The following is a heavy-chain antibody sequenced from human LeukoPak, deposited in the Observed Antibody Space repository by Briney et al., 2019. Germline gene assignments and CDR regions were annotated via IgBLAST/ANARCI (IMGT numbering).Heavy chain of an antibody. Sequence: ASVTVSCKASGYTFTGYYMHWVRQAPGQGLEWMGWIDPNSGGTNCAQKFQGRVTMTSDTSISTAFMELSRLRSDDTAVYYCVRGDGRGEDWGQGTLVTVSS. CDR1: GYTFTGYY. CDR2: IDPNSGGT. V-gene: IGHV1-2*02. D-gene: IGHD3-10*01. J-gene: IGHJ4*02. CDR3: VRGDGRGED.